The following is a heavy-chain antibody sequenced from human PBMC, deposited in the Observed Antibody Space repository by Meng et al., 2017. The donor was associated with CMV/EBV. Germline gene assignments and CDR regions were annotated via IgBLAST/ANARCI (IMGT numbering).Heavy chain of an antibody. D-gene: IGHD4-11*01. CDR3: ARSPTYYYYGMDV. CDR2: INHSGST. V-gene: IGHV4-39*07. J-gene: IGHJ6*02. CDR1: GGSIRSKSYY. Sequence: GSLRLSCTVSGGSIRSKSYYWSWIRQPPGKGLEWIGEINHSGSTNYNPSLKSRVTISVDTSKNQFSLKLSSVTAADTAVYYCARSPTYYYYGMDVWGQGTTVTVSS.